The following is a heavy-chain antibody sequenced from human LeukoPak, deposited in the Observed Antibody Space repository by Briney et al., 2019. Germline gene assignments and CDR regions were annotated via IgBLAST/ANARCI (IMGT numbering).Heavy chain of an antibody. J-gene: IGHJ4*02. V-gene: IGHV3-7*01. CDR1: GFTFSGFW. CDR3: ARAGSFWHYVY. Sequence: GGSLRLSCAASGFTFSGFWMSWVRQTPGKGLEWVANIEQDGSEKYYVDSVKGRFTISRDNAKNSLSLQMNGLRVEDTAVYYCARAGSFWHYVYWGQGTLVTVSS. D-gene: IGHD1-7*01. CDR2: IEQDGSEK.